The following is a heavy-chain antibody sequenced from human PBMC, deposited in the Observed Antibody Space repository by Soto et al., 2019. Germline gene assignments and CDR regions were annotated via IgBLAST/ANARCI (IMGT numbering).Heavy chain of an antibody. Sequence: QVQLVQSGAEVKKPGASVKVSCKASGYTFTNYAISWVRQAPGQGLEWMGWISAYNGNTNYAQKLQGRVTMTTDTTTSTTYMELRSLGSDDPAVYFCARDLPPKDYWGQGTLVTVSS. J-gene: IGHJ4*02. CDR3: ARDLPPKDY. V-gene: IGHV1-18*01. CDR2: ISAYNGNT. CDR1: GYTFTNYA.